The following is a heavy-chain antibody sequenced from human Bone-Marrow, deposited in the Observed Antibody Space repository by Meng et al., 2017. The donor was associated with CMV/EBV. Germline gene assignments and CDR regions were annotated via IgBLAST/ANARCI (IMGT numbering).Heavy chain of an antibody. CDR1: GGSFSGYY. V-gene: IGHV4-34*01. CDR2: SNHSGST. D-gene: IGHD6-19*01. Sequence: SETLSLTCAVYGGSFSGYYWSWIRQPPGKGLEWIGESNHSGSTNYNQSLMRRGTISVDTSKNQFSLKLSSVTAADTAVDYCASQHPVAGHYYYGMDVWGQGTTVTVSS. CDR3: ASQHPVAGHYYYGMDV. J-gene: IGHJ6*02.